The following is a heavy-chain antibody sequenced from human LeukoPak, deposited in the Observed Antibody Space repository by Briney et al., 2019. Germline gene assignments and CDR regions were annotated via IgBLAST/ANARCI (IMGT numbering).Heavy chain of an antibody. D-gene: IGHD5-12*01. CDR3: ARCTITPYYFDY. J-gene: IGHJ4*02. CDR2: IYTCGST. V-gene: IGHV4-61*02. CDR1: GVSISIDSYY. Sequence: PSETLSLTCTVSGVSISIDSYYWSWIRQPAGKGLEWIGRIYTCGSTNFSPSLKSRVTISVDTSKNQFSLNLSCVTAADTAVYYCARCTITPYYFDYWGQGTLVTVSS.